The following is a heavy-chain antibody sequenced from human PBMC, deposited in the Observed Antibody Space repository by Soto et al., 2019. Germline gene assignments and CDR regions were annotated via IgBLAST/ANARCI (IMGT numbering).Heavy chain of an antibody. V-gene: IGHV3-21*04. CDR3: ARVRLGAPTRYFDC. CDR2: ISGTSDYR. D-gene: IGHD1-26*01. J-gene: IGHJ4*02. CDR1: GFSFSTSS. Sequence: GGSLRLSCAGSGFSFSTSSMNWVRQAPGKELEWVSAISGTSDYRYYADSVKGRITISRDDSNNSLYLQIHSLKTEDTAVYYCARVRLGAPTRYFDCWGQGTLVTVSS.